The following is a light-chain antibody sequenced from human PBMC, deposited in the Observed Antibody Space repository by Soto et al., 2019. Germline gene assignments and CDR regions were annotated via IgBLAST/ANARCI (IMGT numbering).Light chain of an antibody. V-gene: IGKV3-15*01. CDR2: GAS. CDR1: QSVSSN. J-gene: IGKJ4*01. CDR3: QQYHNWPVT. Sequence: EIVMTQSPATLSVSPGERATLSCRASQSVSSNLTWYQQKPGQAPRLLIYGASTRATGIPARFSGSGSGTEFTLTISSLQSEDIAVYYCQQYHNWPVTFGGGTKVDIK.